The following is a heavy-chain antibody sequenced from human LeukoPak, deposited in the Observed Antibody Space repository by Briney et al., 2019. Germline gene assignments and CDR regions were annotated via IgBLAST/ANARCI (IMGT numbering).Heavy chain of an antibody. V-gene: IGHV3-23*01. D-gene: IGHD2-8*01. CDR2: ISGSGGST. J-gene: IGHJ4*02. CDR1: GFTFSSYW. CDR3: AKDLIVLMVYAQGDFDY. Sequence: PGGSLRLSCAASGFTFSSYWMHWVRQAPGKGLEWVSAISGSGGSTYYADSVKGRFTISRDNSKNTLYLQMNSLRAEDTAVYYCAKDLIVLMVYAQGDFDYWGQGTLVTVSS.